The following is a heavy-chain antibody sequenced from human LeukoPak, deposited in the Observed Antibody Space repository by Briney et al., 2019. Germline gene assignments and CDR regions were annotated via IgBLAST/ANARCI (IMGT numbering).Heavy chain of an antibody. V-gene: IGHV1-18*01. D-gene: IGHD5-12*01. CDR1: GYTFTSYG. CDR3: ARANRVVATISGYYYYMDV. Sequence: ASVKVSCKASGYTFTSYGISWVRQAPGQGLEWMGWISAYNGNTNYAQKLQGRVTMTTDTSTSTAYMELRSLRSDDTAVYYCARANRVVATISGYYYYMDVWGKGTTVTISS. J-gene: IGHJ6*03. CDR2: ISAYNGNT.